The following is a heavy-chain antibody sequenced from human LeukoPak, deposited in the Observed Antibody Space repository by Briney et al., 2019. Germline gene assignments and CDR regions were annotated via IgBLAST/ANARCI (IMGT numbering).Heavy chain of an antibody. CDR2: INPSGGST. J-gene: IGHJ4*02. V-gene: IGHV1-46*01. CDR1: GYTFTSYY. Sequence: GASVKVSCKASGYTFTSYYMHWVRQAPGQGLEWMGIINPSGGSTSYVQKFQGRVTMTRDTSTSTVYMELSSLRSEDPAVYYCAREAGCSGGSCYFDYWGQGTLVTVSS. D-gene: IGHD2-15*01. CDR3: AREAGCSGGSCYFDY.